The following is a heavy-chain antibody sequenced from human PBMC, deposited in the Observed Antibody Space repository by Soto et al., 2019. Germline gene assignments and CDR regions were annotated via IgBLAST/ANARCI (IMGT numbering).Heavy chain of an antibody. D-gene: IGHD3-10*01. V-gene: IGHV4-31*03. CDR1: GGSISSGGHY. Sequence: QVQLQESGPGLVKPSQTLSLTCTVSGGSISSGGHYWTSIRQHPGKGLEWIGYIYYSGSTYYNPSLKSRVTRSVDTSKNQFSLKLSSVTAADTAVYYCARELRFGEDYYGMDVWGQGTTVTVSS. CDR3: ARELRFGEDYYGMDV. CDR2: IYYSGST. J-gene: IGHJ6*02.